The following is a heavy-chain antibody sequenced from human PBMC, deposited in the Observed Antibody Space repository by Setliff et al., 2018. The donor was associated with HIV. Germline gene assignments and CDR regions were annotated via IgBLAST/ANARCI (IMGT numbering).Heavy chain of an antibody. J-gene: IGHJ4*02. CDR1: GFTFGSYG. Sequence: GGSLRLSCTTSGFTFGSYGMHWVRQAPGKGLEWVANIWYDGSEKYYAYSVKGRFTISRDNAKDTLYLQMNSLRADDTALYYCARVWFGNIEALPHWGQGTLVTVSS. CDR2: IWYDGSEK. V-gene: IGHV3-33*01. CDR3: ARVWFGNIEALPH. D-gene: IGHD3-10*01.